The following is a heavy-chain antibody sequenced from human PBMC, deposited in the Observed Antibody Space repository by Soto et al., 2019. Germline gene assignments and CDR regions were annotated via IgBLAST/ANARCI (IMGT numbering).Heavy chain of an antibody. Sequence: PSETLSLTCAVSGGSISSGGYSWSWIRQPPGKGLEWIGYMYHSGSTYYNPSLKSRVTISVDTSKNQFSLKLNSVTAADTAVYYCARAGYYGSGVVDVWGQGTMVTVSS. V-gene: IGHV4-30-2*01. D-gene: IGHD3-10*01. CDR1: GGSISSGGYS. J-gene: IGHJ6*02. CDR3: ARAGYYGSGVVDV. CDR2: MYHSGST.